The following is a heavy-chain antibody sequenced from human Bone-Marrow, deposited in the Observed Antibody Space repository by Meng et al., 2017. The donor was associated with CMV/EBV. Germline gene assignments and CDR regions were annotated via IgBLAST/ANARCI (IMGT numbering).Heavy chain of an antibody. D-gene: IGHD6-6*01. J-gene: IGHJ3*02. CDR1: GGSISSYY. Sequence: SETLSLTCTVSGGSISSYYWSWIRQPAGKGLEWIGRIYTSGSNNYNPSLKSRVTISVDTSKNQFSLKLTSVTAADTAVYYCARDEYSTYAFDIWGQGTMVTVSS. CDR2: IYTSGSN. V-gene: IGHV4-4*07. CDR3: ARDEYSTYAFDI.